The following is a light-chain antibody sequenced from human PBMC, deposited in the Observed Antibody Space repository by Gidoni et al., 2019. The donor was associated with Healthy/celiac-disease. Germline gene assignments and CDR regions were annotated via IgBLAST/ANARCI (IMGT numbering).Light chain of an antibody. J-gene: IGLJ3*02. CDR3: SSYTTSSTLGV. V-gene: IGLV2-14*01. CDR2: EVS. CDR1: SSDVGGYNY. Sequence: QSALTQPASVSGSPGQSITISCTGTSSDVGGYNYVSWYQQHPGKAPKLMIYEVSHRPSVVSNRFSGSKSGNTASLTISGLQAEDEADYYCSSYTTSSTLGVFGGGTKLTVL.